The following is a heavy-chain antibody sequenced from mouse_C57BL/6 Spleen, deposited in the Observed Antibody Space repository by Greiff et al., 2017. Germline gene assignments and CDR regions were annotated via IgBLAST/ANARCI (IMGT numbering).Heavy chain of an antibody. Sequence: VQLQQPGAELVKPGASVKLSCKASGYTFTSYWMHWVKQRPGQGLEWIGMIHPNSGSTNYNEKFKSKATLTVDKSSSTAYMQLSSLTSEDSAVYYCASSMVTPLYYAMDYWGQGTSVTVSS. CDR3: ASSMVTPLYYAMDY. J-gene: IGHJ4*01. D-gene: IGHD2-2*01. CDR1: GYTFTSYW. CDR2: IHPNSGST. V-gene: IGHV1-64*01.